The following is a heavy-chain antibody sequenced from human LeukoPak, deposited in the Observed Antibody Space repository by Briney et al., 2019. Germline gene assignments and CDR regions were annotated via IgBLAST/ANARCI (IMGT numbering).Heavy chain of an antibody. Sequence: GESLKNSCKGSGYSFTSYWIGWVRQMPGKGLEWMGIIYPGDSDTRYSPSFQGQVTISADKSISTAYLQWSSLKASDTAMYYCARGYCSGGSCLDAFDVWGQGTMVTVSS. D-gene: IGHD2-15*01. CDR3: ARGYCSGGSCLDAFDV. CDR2: IYPGDSDT. V-gene: IGHV5-51*01. CDR1: GYSFTSYW. J-gene: IGHJ3*01.